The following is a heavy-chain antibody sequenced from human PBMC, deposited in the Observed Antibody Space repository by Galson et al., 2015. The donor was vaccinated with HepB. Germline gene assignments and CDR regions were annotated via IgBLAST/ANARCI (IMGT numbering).Heavy chain of an antibody. J-gene: IGHJ4*02. V-gene: IGHV3-7*01. Sequence: SLRLSCAASGFTFRNYRMSWVRQAPGKGLEWVANIKQDASESYYADSVKGRFTISRDNAKNSLYLQLNNLSADDTAVYYCAREPHSNYPIDYWGQGTLVTVSS. D-gene: IGHD4-11*01. CDR3: AREPHSNYPIDY. CDR2: IKQDASES. CDR1: GFTFRNYR.